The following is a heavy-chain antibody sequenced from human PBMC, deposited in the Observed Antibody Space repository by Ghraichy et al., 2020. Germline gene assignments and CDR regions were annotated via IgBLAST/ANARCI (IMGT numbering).Heavy chain of an antibody. CDR1: KFTFSIYA. Sequence: GGSLRLSCEASKFTFSIYAVSWVRQAPGKGLEWISYISSSSNNIYYADSVKGRFTISRDNAKNSLFLQMNSLRADDTAVYYCARDADAGGYYVGAFDIWGQGTVVTVSS. CDR2: ISSSSNNI. V-gene: IGHV3-48*01. D-gene: IGHD3-22*01. CDR3: ARDADAGGYYVGAFDI. J-gene: IGHJ3*02.